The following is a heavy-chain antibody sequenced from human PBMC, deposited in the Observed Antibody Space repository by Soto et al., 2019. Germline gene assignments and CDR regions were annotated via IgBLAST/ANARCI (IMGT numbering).Heavy chain of an antibody. V-gene: IGHV1-69*13. CDR3: AKGPRYDSKETLGY. J-gene: IGHJ4*02. D-gene: IGHD3-22*01. CDR1: GGTFSSYA. CDR2: IIPIFGTA. Sequence: SVKVSCKASGGTFSSYAISWVRQAPGQGLEWMGGIIPIFGTANYAQKFQGRVTITADESTSTDYMELSSLRSEDTAVYYCAKGPRYDSKETLGYWGQGTLVTVSS.